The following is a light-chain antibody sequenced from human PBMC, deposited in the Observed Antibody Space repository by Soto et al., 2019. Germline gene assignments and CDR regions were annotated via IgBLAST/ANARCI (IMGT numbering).Light chain of an antibody. V-gene: IGLV2-14*03. Sequence: QSALTQPASVSGSPGQSITISCTGSSSDIGLYNYVSWYQQHPGKAPKLLIYDVSYRPSGISDRFSGSKSGNTASLTISGLQPEDEADYYGSSYGASSTLFGGGTTQTVL. CDR3: SSYGASSTL. CDR2: DVS. CDR1: SSDIGLYNY. J-gene: IGLJ2*01.